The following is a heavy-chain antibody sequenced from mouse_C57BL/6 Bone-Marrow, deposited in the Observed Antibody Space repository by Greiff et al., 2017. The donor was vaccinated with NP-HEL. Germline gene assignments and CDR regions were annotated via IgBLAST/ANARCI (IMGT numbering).Heavy chain of an antibody. J-gene: IGHJ3*01. CDR1: GYTFTSYW. Sequence: VKLQQPGAELVRPGSSVKLSCKASGYTFTSYWMHWVKQRPIQGLEWIGNIDPSDSETHYNQKFKDKATLTVDKSSSTAYMQLSSLTSEDSAVYYCARSSNYVGFAYWGQGTLVTVSA. D-gene: IGHD2-5*01. CDR3: ARSSNYVGFAY. CDR2: IDPSDSET. V-gene: IGHV1-52*01.